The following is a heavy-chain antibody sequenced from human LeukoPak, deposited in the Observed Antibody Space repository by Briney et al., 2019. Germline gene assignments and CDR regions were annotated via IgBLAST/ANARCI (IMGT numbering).Heavy chain of an antibody. V-gene: IGHV4-59*01. Sequence: SETLSLTRTVSGGSISSYYWSWLRQPPGKGLEWIGYIYYSGSTNYNPSLKSRVTISVDTSKNQFSLKLSSVTAADTAVYYCARGIAAAYNFDYWGQGTLVTVSS. CDR1: GGSISSYY. D-gene: IGHD6-13*01. CDR2: IYYSGST. J-gene: IGHJ4*02. CDR3: ARGIAAAYNFDY.